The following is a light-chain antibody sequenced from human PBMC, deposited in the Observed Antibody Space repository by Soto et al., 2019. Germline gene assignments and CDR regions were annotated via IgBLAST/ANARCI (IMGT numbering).Light chain of an antibody. CDR2: GAS. J-gene: IGKJ1*01. CDR3: QKYNNWPPWT. V-gene: IGKV3-20*01. Sequence: EIVLPQSQGTLSLSPGESSTLSRRERPSVRRSYLAWYQQKPGQAPRLLIYGASSRATGIPDRFSGSGSGTELTLTIRSLQSEDLAVYYCQKYNNWPPWTFGKGSKVDIK. CDR1: PSVRRSY.